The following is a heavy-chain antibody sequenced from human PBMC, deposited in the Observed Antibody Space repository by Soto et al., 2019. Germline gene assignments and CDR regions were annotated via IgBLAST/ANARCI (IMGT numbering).Heavy chain of an antibody. D-gene: IGHD2-15*01. V-gene: IGHV4-59*01. Sequence: PSETLSLTCTVSGGSISNYYCSWIRQPPGKGLEWIGYIYYSGSANYNPSLKSRVTISVDTSKNQFSLKLSSVTAADTAVYYCARAGAATLSDFWGQGTLVTV. CDR2: IYYSGSA. CDR3: ARAGAATLSDF. CDR1: GGSISNYY. J-gene: IGHJ4*02.